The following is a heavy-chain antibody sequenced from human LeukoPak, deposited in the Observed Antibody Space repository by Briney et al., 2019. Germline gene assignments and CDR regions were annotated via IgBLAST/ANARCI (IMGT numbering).Heavy chain of an antibody. CDR1: GYTFTSYG. CDR2: ISAHNGNT. D-gene: IGHD6-19*01. Sequence: ASVKVSCKASGYTFTSYGISWVRQAPGQGLEWMGWISAHNGNTNYAQKLQGRVTMTTDTSTSTAYMELRSLRSDDTAVYYCARASRIAVAGSIDYWGQGTLVTVSS. CDR3: ARASRIAVAGSIDY. V-gene: IGHV1-18*01. J-gene: IGHJ4*02.